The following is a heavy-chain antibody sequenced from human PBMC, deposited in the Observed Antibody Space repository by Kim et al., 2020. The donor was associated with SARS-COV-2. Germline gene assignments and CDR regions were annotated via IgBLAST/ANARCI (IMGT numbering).Heavy chain of an antibody. CDR1: GGSISSSSW. V-gene: IGHV4-4*02. Sequence: SETLSLTCAVSGGSISSSSWWTWLRQSPGKGLEWIGEIYHSGSTNYNPSLNSRVTISIDTSKMQFSLTLESVTAADTAVYFCARGAPMDSNYSYGLDIWGQGTAVTVSS. J-gene: IGHJ6*02. CDR3: ARGAPMDSNYSYGLDI. D-gene: IGHD3-10*01. CDR2: IYHSGST.